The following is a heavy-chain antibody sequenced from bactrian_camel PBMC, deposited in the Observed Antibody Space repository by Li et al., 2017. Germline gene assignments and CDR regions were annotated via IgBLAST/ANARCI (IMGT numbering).Heavy chain of an antibody. V-gene: IGHV3S63*01. Sequence: QVQLVESGGRSVQAGGSLTLTCTTSGFAFSDSHMGWYRMAPGTGCELVSSISSHGFTTYAESVKGRFTISQDNVKTTTYLQMDSLKPEDTARYSCKTNCMPLGAYWFLSDSGYWGLGTQVTVS. CDR3: KTNCMPLGAYWFLSDSGY. CDR1: GFAFSDSH. D-gene: IGHD1*01. CDR2: ISSHGFTT. J-gene: IGHJ6*01.